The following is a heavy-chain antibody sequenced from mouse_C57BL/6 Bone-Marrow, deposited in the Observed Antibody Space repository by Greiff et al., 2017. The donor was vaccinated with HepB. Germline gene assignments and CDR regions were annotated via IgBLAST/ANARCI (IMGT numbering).Heavy chain of an antibody. V-gene: IGHV5-17*01. CDR2: ISSGSSTI. J-gene: IGHJ4*01. CDR3: ARGPLGLRHAMDY. D-gene: IGHD2-4*01. CDR1: GFTFSDYG. Sequence: EVQRVESGGGLVKPGGSLKLSCAASGFTFSDYGMHWVRQAPEKGLEWVAYISSGSSTIYYADTVKGRFTISRDNAKNTLFLQMTSLRSEDTAMYYCARGPLGLRHAMDYWGQGTSVTVSS.